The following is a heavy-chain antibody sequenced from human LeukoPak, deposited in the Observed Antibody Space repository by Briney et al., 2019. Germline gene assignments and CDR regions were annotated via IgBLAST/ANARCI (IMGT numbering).Heavy chain of an antibody. Sequence: GGSLRLSCAASGFTFSSYSMNWVRQAPGKGLGWVSSISSSSSYIYYADSVKGRFTISRDNAKNSLYLQMNSLRVEDTAVYYCARPGIGYSSWEFDYWGQGTLVTVSS. J-gene: IGHJ4*02. CDR2: ISSSSSYI. V-gene: IGHV3-21*01. CDR1: GFTFSSYS. CDR3: ARPGIGYSSWEFDY. D-gene: IGHD6-13*01.